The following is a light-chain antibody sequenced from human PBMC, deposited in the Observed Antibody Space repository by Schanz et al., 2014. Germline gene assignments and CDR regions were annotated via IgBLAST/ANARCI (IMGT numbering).Light chain of an antibody. CDR2: RAS. CDR1: QSVSSN. J-gene: IGKJ4*01. V-gene: IGKV3-15*01. Sequence: EIVMTQSPATLSVSPGERATLSCRASQSVSSNLAWFQQKPGQAPRLLIYRASSRAPGISARFSGSGSGTDFTLTISSLQSEDFAVYYCQQRHTWPLTFGGGTKVEIK. CDR3: QQRHTWPLT.